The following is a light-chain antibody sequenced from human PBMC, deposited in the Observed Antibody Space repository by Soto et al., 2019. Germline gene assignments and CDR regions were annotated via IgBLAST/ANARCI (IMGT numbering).Light chain of an antibody. CDR2: GAS. CDR1: QSVGSY. Sequence: EIVMTQSPATLSVSLGDRATLSCRASQSVGSYLAWYQQKPGQAPRLLIYGASTRATGIPARFSGSGSETDFTLTISSLQSEDLAVYYCQQYDSWPPSYTFGQGTKLEIK. J-gene: IGKJ2*01. CDR3: QQYDSWPPSYT. V-gene: IGKV3-15*01.